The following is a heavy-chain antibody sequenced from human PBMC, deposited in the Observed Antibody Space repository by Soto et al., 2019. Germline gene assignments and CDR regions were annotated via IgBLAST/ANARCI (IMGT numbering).Heavy chain of an antibody. Sequence: PGGSLRLSCAASGFTFSSYAMHWVRQAPGKGLEWVAVISYDGSNKYYADSVKGRFTISRDNSKNTLYLQMNSLRAEDTAVYYCARGFRGHYDFWSGYYRFDYWGQGTLVTVSS. CDR2: ISYDGSNK. J-gene: IGHJ4*02. D-gene: IGHD3-3*01. CDR1: GFTFSSYA. CDR3: ARGFRGHYDFWSGYYRFDY. V-gene: IGHV3-30-3*01.